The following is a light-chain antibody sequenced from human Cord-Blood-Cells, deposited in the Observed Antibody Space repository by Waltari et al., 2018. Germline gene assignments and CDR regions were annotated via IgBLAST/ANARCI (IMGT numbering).Light chain of an antibody. V-gene: IGKV1-39*01. J-gene: IGKJ4*01. Sequence: DIQMTQSPSSLSASVGDRVTITCRASQSISSYLNWYQQKPGKAPKLLIYAASSLQSGVPSRFSGSGSGTDFTPTISSLQPEDFATYYGQQSYSTPTFGGGTKVEIK. CDR2: AAS. CDR1: QSISSY. CDR3: QQSYSTPT.